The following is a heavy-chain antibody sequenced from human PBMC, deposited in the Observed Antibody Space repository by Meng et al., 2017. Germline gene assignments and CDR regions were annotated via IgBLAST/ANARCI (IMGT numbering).Heavy chain of an antibody. CDR3: ATDYYGSGGSRGY. D-gene: IGHD3-10*01. J-gene: IGHJ4*02. V-gene: IGHV1-69*02. CDR2: IIPILGIA. CDR1: GGTFSSYT. Sequence: SVKVSCKASGGTFSSYTISWVRQPPGQGLEWMGRIIPILGIANYAQKFQGRVTITADKSTSTAYMVLSSLRSEDTAVYYCATDYYGSGGSRGYWGQGTLVTVSS.